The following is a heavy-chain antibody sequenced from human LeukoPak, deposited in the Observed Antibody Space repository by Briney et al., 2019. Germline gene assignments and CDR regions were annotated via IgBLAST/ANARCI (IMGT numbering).Heavy chain of an antibody. CDR3: ARAADYYYDSSGYIATGY. V-gene: IGHV3-48*01. CDR2: ISSSSSTI. D-gene: IGHD3-22*01. CDR1: GFTFSSYS. Sequence: GGSLRLSCAASGFTFSSYSMNWVRQAPGKGLEWVSYISSSSSTIYYADSVKGRFTISRDNAKNSLYLQMNSLRAEDTAVYYCARAADYYYDSSGYIATGYWGQGTLVTVSS. J-gene: IGHJ4*02.